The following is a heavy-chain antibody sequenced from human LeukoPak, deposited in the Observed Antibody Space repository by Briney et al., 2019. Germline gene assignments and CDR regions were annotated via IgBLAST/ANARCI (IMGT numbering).Heavy chain of an antibody. CDR1: GFSFNTYW. V-gene: IGHV3-7*01. J-gene: IGHJ4*02. CDR3: VRGGLYHYSGTSGDY. CDR2: VNQGGSET. D-gene: IGHD3-16*02. Sequence: GGSLRLSCAASGFSFNTYWMTWVRQAPGKGLEWVANVNQGGSETYYVDSVKGRFIISRDNAKNSMYLQMSSLRAEDTAVYYCVRGGLYHYSGTSGDYWGQGTLVTVSS.